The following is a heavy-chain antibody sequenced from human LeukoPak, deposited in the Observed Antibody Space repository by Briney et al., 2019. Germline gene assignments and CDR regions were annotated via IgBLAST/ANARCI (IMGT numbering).Heavy chain of an antibody. CDR1: GGSISSYY. V-gene: IGHV4-59*04. D-gene: IGHD6-25*01. Sequence: SETLSLTCTVSGGSISSYYWSWIRQPAGKGLEWLANIHDDGRTAPNPSLRSRLTISQDRSKNQFSLKVSSVTAADTAFYYCAKVLTAAGLDLWGQGILVTVSS. J-gene: IGHJ5*02. CDR3: AKVLTAAGLDL. CDR2: IHDDGRT.